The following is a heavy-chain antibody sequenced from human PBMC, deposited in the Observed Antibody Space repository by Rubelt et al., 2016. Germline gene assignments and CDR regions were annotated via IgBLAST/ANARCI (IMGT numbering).Heavy chain of an antibody. V-gene: IGHV4-34*01. CDR1: GGSFSGYY. D-gene: IGHD3-22*01. Sequence: QVQLQQWGAGLLKPSETLSLTCAVYGGSFSGYYWSWIRQPPGKGLEWIGEINHSGSTNYNPSLKGRVTISVDTSKNQFSLKLSSVTAADTAVYYCARQDYYDSSGYIWYFDLWGRGTLVTVSS. CDR2: INHSGST. CDR3: ARQDYYDSSGYIWYFDL. J-gene: IGHJ2*01.